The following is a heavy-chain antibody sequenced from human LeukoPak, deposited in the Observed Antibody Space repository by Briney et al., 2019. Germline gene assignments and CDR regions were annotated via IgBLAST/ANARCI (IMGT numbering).Heavy chain of an antibody. CDR3: ARGGDSSSPNEFDY. CDR2: IYTSGST. V-gene: IGHV4-61*02. Sequence: PSETLSLTCTVSGGSISGGSYYWSWIRQPAGKRLEWIGRIYTSGSTNYNPSLKSRVTISVDTSKNQFSLKLSSVTAADTAVYYCARGGDSSSPNEFDYWGQGTLVTVSS. J-gene: IGHJ4*02. CDR1: GGSISGGSYY. D-gene: IGHD6-6*01.